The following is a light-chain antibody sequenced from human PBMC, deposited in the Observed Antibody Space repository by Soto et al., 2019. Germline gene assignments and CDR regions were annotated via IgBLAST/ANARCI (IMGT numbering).Light chain of an antibody. CDR1: SSDVGSRNL. CDR2: EAS. CDR3: CSPAGSSTYV. J-gene: IGLJ1*01. V-gene: IGLV2-23*01. Sequence: QSVLTQPASVSGSPGQSITISCTGTSSDVGSRNLVSWYQQYPGKAPKLIIFEASKRPSGVSNRFSASKSGSTASLTISGLQAEDEADYYCCSPAGSSTYVFGAGNKVNVL.